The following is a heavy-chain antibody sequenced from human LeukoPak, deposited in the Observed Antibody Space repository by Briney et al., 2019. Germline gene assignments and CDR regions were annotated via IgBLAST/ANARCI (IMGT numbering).Heavy chain of an antibody. V-gene: IGHV3-7*01. CDR3: ARGQGRDPYYFDY. CDR1: GFTFSFYW. J-gene: IGHJ4*02. Sequence: GSLRLSCAASGFTFSFYWMSWVRQAPGKGLEWVANIKQDGSGKYYVDSVKGRFTISRDNAKNSLYLQMDSLRAEDTAVYYCARGQGRDPYYFDYWGQGTLVTVSS. CDR2: IKQDGSGK.